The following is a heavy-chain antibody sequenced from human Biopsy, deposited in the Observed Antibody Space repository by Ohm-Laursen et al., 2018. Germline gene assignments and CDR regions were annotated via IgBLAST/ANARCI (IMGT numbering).Heavy chain of an antibody. J-gene: IGHJ5*02. V-gene: IGHV1-46*01. CDR2: INPSGGST. Sequence: ASVKVSCKPSGYTFTSYYMHWVRQAPGQGLEWMGIINPSGGSTTYAQKFQGRVTMTRDTSTSTVYMELSSLRSEDTAVYYCARNAWPTLSTMIVVVKGFNWFDPWGQGTLVTVSS. CDR3: ARNAWPTLSTMIVVVKGFNWFDP. D-gene: IGHD3-22*01. CDR1: GYTFTSYY.